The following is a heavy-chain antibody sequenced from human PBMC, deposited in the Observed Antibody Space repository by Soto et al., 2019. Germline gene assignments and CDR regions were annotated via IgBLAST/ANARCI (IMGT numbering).Heavy chain of an antibody. D-gene: IGHD2-2*01. J-gene: IGHJ6*02. Sequence: GESLKISCKGSGYSFTNYWIGWVRQMPGKGLEWMGIIYPGDSDPRYSPSFQGQVTISADKSISTAYLQWSSLKASDTAMYYCAGHVSSGCSTTSCSPEHVYFDGMDVWGQGTPVTVS. CDR2: IYPGDSDP. CDR3: AGHVSSGCSTTSCSPEHVYFDGMDV. V-gene: IGHV5-51*01. CDR1: GYSFTNYW.